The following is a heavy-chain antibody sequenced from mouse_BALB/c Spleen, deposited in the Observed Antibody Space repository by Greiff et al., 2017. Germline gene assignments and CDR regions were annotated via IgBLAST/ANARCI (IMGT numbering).Heavy chain of an antibody. V-gene: IGHV1-9*01. CDR3: ARKGDGLYWYFDV. CDR1: GYTFSTYW. CDR2: ILPGSGST. Sequence: QVQLKQSGAELMKPGASVKISCKATGYTFSTYWIEWVKQRPGHGLEWIGEILPGSGSTNYNEKFKGKATFTADTSSNTAYMQLSSLTSEDSAVYYCARKGDGLYWYFDVWGAGTTVTVSS. J-gene: IGHJ1*01. D-gene: IGHD2-3*01.